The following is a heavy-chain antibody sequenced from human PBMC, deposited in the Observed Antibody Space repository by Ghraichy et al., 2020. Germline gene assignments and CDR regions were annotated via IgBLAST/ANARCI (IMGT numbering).Heavy chain of an antibody. CDR2: IKQDGSEK. CDR1: GFTFSSYW. Sequence: GGSLRLSCAASGFTFSSYWMSWVRQAPGKGLEWVANIKQDGSEKFYVDSVKGRFTISRDNAENSLYLQMNSLRAEDTAVYFCARGTTNPAPFDYWGQGTLVTVSS. J-gene: IGHJ4*02. CDR3: ARGTTNPAPFDY. V-gene: IGHV3-7*01. D-gene: IGHD1-1*01.